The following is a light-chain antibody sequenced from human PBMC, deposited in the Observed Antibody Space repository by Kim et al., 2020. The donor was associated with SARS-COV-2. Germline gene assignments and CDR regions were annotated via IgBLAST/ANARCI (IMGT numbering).Light chain of an antibody. CDR3: QSYDSSLSALYV. CDR2: GNS. V-gene: IGLV1-40*01. CDR1: SSNSGAGYD. Sequence: VTISCTGGSSNSGAGYDVQWYQQLPGTAPRLLIYGNSDRPSGVPDRFSGSKSGTSASLAITALQAEDEADYYCQSYDSSLSALYVFGTGTKVTVL. J-gene: IGLJ1*01.